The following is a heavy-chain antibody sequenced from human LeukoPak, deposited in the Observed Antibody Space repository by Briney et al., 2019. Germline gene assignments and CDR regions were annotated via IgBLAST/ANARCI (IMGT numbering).Heavy chain of an antibody. CDR3: ARRVSTITQFDS. CDR1: GGSISTYY. J-gene: IGHJ4*02. Sequence: SETLSLTCTVSGGSISTYYWSWIRQPPGKGLEWIGYISYSGDITYNPSLRSRVAISVDTSKNQFSLRLSSVTAADTAVYYCARRVSTITQFDSWGRGTLVTVSS. V-gene: IGHV4-59*01. D-gene: IGHD2-2*01. CDR2: ISYSGDI.